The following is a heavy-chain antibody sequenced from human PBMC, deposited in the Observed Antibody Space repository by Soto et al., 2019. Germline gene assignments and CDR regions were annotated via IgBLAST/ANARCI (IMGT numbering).Heavy chain of an antibody. Sequence: ASVKVSCKASGNIFTSHYMHWIRQAPGQGREWMGFIAPTVGSTTYAQKCQSRFTMTRDTPSTSVYMELSSLVSEDKAMYYCASAKGGFDLWGQGTVVTVSS. D-gene: IGHD2-15*01. J-gene: IGHJ3*01. CDR1: GNIFTSHY. CDR3: ASAKGGFDL. CDR2: IAPTVGST. V-gene: IGHV1-46*01.